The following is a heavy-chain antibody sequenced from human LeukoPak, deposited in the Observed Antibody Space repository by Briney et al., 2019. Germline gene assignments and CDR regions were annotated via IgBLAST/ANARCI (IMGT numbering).Heavy chain of an antibody. CDR1: GGSISSSNW. J-gene: IGHJ4*02. V-gene: IGHV4-4*02. D-gene: IGHD1-26*01. Sequence: SETLSLTCAVSGGSISSSNWWSWVRQPPGKGLEWIGEIYHSGSTNYNPSLKSRVTISVDKSKNQFSLKLSSVSAADTAVYYCARAYSGSQVPIDCWGQGTLVTVSS. CDR3: ARAYSGSQVPIDC. CDR2: IYHSGST.